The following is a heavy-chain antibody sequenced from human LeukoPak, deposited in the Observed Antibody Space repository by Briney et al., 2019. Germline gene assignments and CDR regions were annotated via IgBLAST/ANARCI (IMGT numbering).Heavy chain of an antibody. J-gene: IGHJ6*02. CDR1: GFIVSSNY. D-gene: IGHD2-15*01. CDR2: ISGGGGTT. Sequence: GGSLRLSCAASGFIVSSNYMSWVRQAPGKGLEWVSAISGGGGTTHYADSVKGRFTISRDNSKNTLYLQMDSLRAEDTAVYYCAKEFYFATAVWGQGTTVTVSS. V-gene: IGHV3-23*01. CDR3: AKEFYFATAV.